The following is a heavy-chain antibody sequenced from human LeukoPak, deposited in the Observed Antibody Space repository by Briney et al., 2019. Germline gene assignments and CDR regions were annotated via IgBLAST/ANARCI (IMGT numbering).Heavy chain of an antibody. Sequence: RASVKVSCKVSGYTLTELSMHWVRQAPGKGLEWMGGFDPEDGETIYAQKFQGRVTMTEDTSTDTACMELSSLRSEDTAVYYCATSGYPPAAFDYWGQGTLVTVSS. V-gene: IGHV1-24*01. CDR1: GYTLTELS. D-gene: IGHD5-12*01. CDR3: ATSGYPPAAFDY. CDR2: FDPEDGET. J-gene: IGHJ4*02.